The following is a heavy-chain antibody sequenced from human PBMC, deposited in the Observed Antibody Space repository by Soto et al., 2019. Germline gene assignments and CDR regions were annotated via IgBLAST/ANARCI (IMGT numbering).Heavy chain of an antibody. Sequence: PGESLKISCKGSGYSFTSYWIGWVRQMPGKGLEWMGIIYPGDSDTRYSPSFQGQVTISADKSISTAYLQWSSLKASDTAMYYCARRIAVAGIMGAFDIWGQGTMVTVSS. CDR3: ARRIAVAGIMGAFDI. V-gene: IGHV5-51*01. CDR1: GYSFTSYW. D-gene: IGHD6-19*01. CDR2: IYPGDSDT. J-gene: IGHJ3*02.